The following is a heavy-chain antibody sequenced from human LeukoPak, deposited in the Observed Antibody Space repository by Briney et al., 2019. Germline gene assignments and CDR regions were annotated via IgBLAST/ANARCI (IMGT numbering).Heavy chain of an antibody. Sequence: GGSLRLSCAASGFTFSSYWMSWVRQAPGKGLEWVSAISGSGGSTYYADSVKGRFTISRDNSKNTLYLQMNSLRAEDTAVYYCAKVKGRLVAFDIWGQGTMVTVSS. V-gene: IGHV3-23*01. CDR1: GFTFSSYW. CDR2: ISGSGGST. J-gene: IGHJ3*02. CDR3: AKVKGRLVAFDI. D-gene: IGHD2-15*01.